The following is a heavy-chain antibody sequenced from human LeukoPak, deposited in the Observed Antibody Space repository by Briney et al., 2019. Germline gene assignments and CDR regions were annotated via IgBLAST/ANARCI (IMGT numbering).Heavy chain of an antibody. CDR1: GGTFSSYA. CDR2: IIPIFGTA. CDR3: ASGPPSPGTGVLDYYYGMDV. D-gene: IGHD1-1*01. V-gene: IGHV1-69*01. Sequence: ASVKVSCKASGGTFSSYAISWVRQAPGQGLEWMGGIIPIFGTANYAQKFQGRVTITADESTSTAYMELSSLRSEDTAVYYCASGPPSPGTGVLDYYYGMDVWGQGTTVTVSS. J-gene: IGHJ6*02.